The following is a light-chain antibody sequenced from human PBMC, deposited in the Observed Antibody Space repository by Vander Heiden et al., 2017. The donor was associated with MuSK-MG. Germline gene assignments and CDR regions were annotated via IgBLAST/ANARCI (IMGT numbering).Light chain of an antibody. CDR2: GKN. CDR3: NSRDSSGNPLYV. J-gene: IGLJ1*01. CDR1: SLRSYY. Sequence: SSELTQDPAVSVALGQTVRITCQGDSLRSYYASWYQQKPGQAPVLVIYGKNNRPSGIPDRFSGSSSGNTASVTITGAQAEDEADYYCNSRDSSGNPLYVFGTGTKVTVL. V-gene: IGLV3-19*01.